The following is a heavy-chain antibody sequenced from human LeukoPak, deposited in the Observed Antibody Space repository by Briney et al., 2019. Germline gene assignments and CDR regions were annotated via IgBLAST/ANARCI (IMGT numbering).Heavy chain of an antibody. J-gene: IGHJ4*02. Sequence: ASVKVSCKASGYTFTSYGISWVRQAPGRGLEWMGWISAYNGNTNYAQKLQGRVTMTTDTSTSTAYMELRSLRSDDTAVYYCARDLAARPHFDYWGQGTLVTVSS. V-gene: IGHV1-18*01. D-gene: IGHD6-6*01. CDR1: GYTFTSYG. CDR2: ISAYNGNT. CDR3: ARDLAARPHFDY.